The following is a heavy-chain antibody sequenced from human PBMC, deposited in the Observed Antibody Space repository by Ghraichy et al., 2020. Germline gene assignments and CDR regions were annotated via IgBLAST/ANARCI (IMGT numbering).Heavy chain of an antibody. CDR2: INPNIGGT. J-gene: IGHJ4*02. CDR3: ARVPLYDSGRYYNEYYFDY. Sequence: ASVKVSCKTSGYTFTGYYMHWVRQAPGQGLEWMGWINPNIGGTNYAQKFPGRVTMTRDTSISSAYMQLSRLRSDDTAVYYCARVPLYDSGRYYNEYYFDYWGQGTLVTVSS. V-gene: IGHV1-2*02. D-gene: IGHD3-10*01. CDR1: GYTFTGYY.